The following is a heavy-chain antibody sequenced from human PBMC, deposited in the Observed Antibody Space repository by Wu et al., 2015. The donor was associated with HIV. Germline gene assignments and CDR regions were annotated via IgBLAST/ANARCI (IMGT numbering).Heavy chain of an antibody. Sequence: QVQLVQSGAEVKKPGASVNVACKVFGYPFSSLYIHWMRQAPGQGLEWMGWIDPKSGAKMYAQKFQGSVTMTIDTSVSTVYMELNGLRSDDTAVYYCARDLSGTTNYYGMDVWGQGTTVTVSS. J-gene: IGHJ6*02. D-gene: IGHD1-26*01. CDR2: IDPKSGAK. V-gene: IGHV1-2*02. CDR3: ARDLSGTTNYYGMDV. CDR1: GYPFSSLY.